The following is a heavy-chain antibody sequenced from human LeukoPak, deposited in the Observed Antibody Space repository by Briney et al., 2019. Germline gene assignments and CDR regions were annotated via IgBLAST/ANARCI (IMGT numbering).Heavy chain of an antibody. CDR1: GGSMSSYY. D-gene: IGHD2-15*01. CDR2: IYYSEST. V-gene: IGHV4-59*01. Sequence: SETLSLTCTVSGGSMSSYYWTWIRQPPGKGLEWIGYIYYSESTNYNPSLKSRVTISVDTSKNQFSLKLSSVTAADTAVYYCARLDCSGGSCGFFDYWGQGTLVTVSS. CDR3: ARLDCSGGSCGFFDY. J-gene: IGHJ4*02.